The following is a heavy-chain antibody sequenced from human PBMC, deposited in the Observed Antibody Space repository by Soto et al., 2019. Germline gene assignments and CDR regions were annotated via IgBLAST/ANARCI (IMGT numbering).Heavy chain of an antibody. CDR1: GGSISSYY. CDR3: ARGIYGVVGHFDL. Sequence: QVQLQESGPGLVKPSETLSLTCTVSGGSISSYYWSWIRQPPGKGLEWIGYFYYRGTNNYNPSLKRRVTISGDPSKSQFSLKLTSVPAADPAVYYCARGIYGVVGHFDLWGRGTLVTVSS. J-gene: IGHJ2*01. CDR2: FYYRGTN. D-gene: IGHD2-8*01. V-gene: IGHV4-59*12.